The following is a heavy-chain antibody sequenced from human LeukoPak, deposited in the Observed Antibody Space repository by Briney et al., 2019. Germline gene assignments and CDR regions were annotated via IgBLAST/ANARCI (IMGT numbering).Heavy chain of an antibody. CDR1: GGSISSSNW. CDR3: ASLYYDSSGYQYYYYYGMDV. Sequence: SETLPLTCAVSGGSISSSNWWSWVRQPPGKGLEWIGEIYHSGSTNYNPSLKSRVTISVDKSKNQFSLKLSSVTAADTAVYYCASLYYDSSGYQYYYYYGMDVWGQGTTVTVSS. CDR2: IYHSGST. V-gene: IGHV4-4*02. D-gene: IGHD3-22*01. J-gene: IGHJ6*02.